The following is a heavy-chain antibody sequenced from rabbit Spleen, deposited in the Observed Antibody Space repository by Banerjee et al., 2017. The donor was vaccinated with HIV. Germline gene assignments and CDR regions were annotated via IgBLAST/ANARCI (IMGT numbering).Heavy chain of an antibody. CDR2: IDPVFGIT. Sequence: QEKLVESGGGLVQPGGSLKLSCTVSGFDISKYGVTWVRQAPGKGLEWIGYIDPVFGITYYASWVNGRFSISRENTQNTVSLQLNSLTAADTATYFCARDLVAAIGWNFNLWGPGTLVTVS. CDR1: GFDISKYG. D-gene: IGHD5-1*01. V-gene: IGHV1S47*01. CDR3: ARDLVAAIGWNFNL. J-gene: IGHJ4*01.